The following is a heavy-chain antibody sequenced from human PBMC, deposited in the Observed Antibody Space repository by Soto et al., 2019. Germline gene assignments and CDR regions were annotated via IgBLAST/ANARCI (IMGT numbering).Heavy chain of an antibody. J-gene: IGHJ4*02. D-gene: IGHD3-16*02. V-gene: IGHV3-11*01. CDR2: ISSSGSTI. Sequence: GGSLRLSCAASGFTFSDYYMSWIRQAPGKGLEWVSYISSSGSTIYYADSVKGRFTISRDNAKNSLYLQMNSLRAEDTAVYYCARDRSNDYIWGSYHAHFDYWGQGTLVTVSS. CDR3: ARDRSNDYIWGSYHAHFDY. CDR1: GFTFSDYY.